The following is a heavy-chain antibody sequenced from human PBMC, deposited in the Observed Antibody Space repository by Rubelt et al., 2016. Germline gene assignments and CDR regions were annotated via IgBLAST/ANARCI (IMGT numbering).Heavy chain of an antibody. CDR3: AREEPVAGMEGLGDY. Sequence: EVQLVESGGGLVQPGGSLRLSCAASGLTFSTYWMHWVRQAPGKGLGWVSHIKSDGSSTNYADSVEGRFTISRDRAKNTVYLQMNSLRAEDTAVDYCAREEPVAGMEGLGDYWGQGTLVTVSS. CDR1: GLTFSTYW. V-gene: IGHV3-74*01. CDR2: IKSDGSST. J-gene: IGHJ4*02. D-gene: IGHD6-19*01.